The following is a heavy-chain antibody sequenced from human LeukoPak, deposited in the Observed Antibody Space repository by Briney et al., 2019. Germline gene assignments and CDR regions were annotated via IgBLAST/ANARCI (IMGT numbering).Heavy chain of an antibody. CDR1: GFIFSTSW. CDR3: ARGITSGPRLYDVRNFDY. J-gene: IGHJ4*02. CDR2: INLDGSEK. D-gene: IGHD5/OR15-5a*01. Sequence: GGSLRLSCTASGFIFSTSWMTWVRQAPGKGLEWVANINLDGSEKYYVDSVRGRFTISRDNAKNSLYLQMSSLRVDDTAVYHCARGITSGPRLYDVRNFDYWGQGTLVTVSS. V-gene: IGHV3-7*01.